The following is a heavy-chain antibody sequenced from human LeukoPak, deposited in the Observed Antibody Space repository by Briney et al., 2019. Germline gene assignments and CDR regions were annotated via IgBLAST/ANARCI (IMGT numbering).Heavy chain of an antibody. CDR1: GGSFSGYY. Sequence: SETLSLTCAVYGGSFSGYYWSWIRQPQGKGLEWIGEINHSGSTNYNPSLKSRVTISVDTSKNQFSLKLSSVTAADTAAYYCATLGDYDAFDIWGQGTMVTVSS. J-gene: IGHJ3*02. CDR2: INHSGST. V-gene: IGHV4-34*01. D-gene: IGHD3-10*01. CDR3: ATLGDYDAFDI.